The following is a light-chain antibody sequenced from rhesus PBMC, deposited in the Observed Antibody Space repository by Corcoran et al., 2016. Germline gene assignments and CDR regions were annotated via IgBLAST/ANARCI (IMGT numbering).Light chain of an antibody. CDR3: QQHNSYPWT. CDR1: QGISSY. CDR2: AAT. J-gene: IGKJ1*01. Sequence: DIQMTQSPSSLSASVGDRVTITCRASQGISSYLAWYQQKPGKAPKLLISAATTLQRGVPSRFSGSGSGTDFTLTISSLPPEDCATYYCQQHNSYPWTFGQGTKVEIK. V-gene: IGKV1-25*01.